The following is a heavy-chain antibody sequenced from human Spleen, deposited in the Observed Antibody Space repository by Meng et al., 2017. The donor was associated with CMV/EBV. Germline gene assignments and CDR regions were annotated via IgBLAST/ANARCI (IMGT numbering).Heavy chain of an antibody. CDR2: FSSNSGTM. CDR1: GFTFDDFD. V-gene: IGHV3-9*01. CDR3: AKAGYCSAASCPDYFDN. Sequence: GGSLRLSCAGSGFTFDDFDMHWVRQAPGKGLEWVSGFSSNSGTMGYADSVKGRFTISRDNARKSLYLQMNSLRAEDTALYYCAKAGYCSAASCPDYFDNWGQGTLVTVSS. D-gene: IGHD2-15*01. J-gene: IGHJ4*02.